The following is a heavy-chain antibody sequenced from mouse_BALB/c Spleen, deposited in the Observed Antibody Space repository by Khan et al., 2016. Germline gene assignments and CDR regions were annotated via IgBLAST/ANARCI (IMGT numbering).Heavy chain of an antibody. D-gene: IGHD2-1*01. V-gene: IGHV9-4*02. CDR3: ARFYYGNFDY. CDR1: GYTFTTAG. Sequence: QIQLVQSGPELKKPGETVRISCKASGYTFTTAGMQWVQKMPGKGLKWIGRINTHSGVPKYAEDFKGRFAFSLDTSASTAYLQISNLKTEDTATXFCARFYYGNFDYWCQGTTLTASS. J-gene: IGHJ2*01. CDR2: INTHSGVP.